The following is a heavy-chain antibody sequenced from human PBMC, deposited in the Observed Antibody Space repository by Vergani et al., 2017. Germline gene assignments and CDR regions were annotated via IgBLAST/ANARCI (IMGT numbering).Heavy chain of an antibody. CDR2: IYYSGST. D-gene: IGHD4-17*01. V-gene: IGHV4-59*12. J-gene: IGHJ4*02. CDR3: ARGNDYGDVDY. Sequence: QVQLQESGPGLVKPSRTLSLTCTVSGGSISSYYWSWIRQPPGKGLEWIGYIYYSGSTYYNPSLKSRVSISVDMSKNQFSLKLSSVTAADTAVYYCARGNDYGDVDYWGQGTLVTVSS. CDR1: GGSISSYY.